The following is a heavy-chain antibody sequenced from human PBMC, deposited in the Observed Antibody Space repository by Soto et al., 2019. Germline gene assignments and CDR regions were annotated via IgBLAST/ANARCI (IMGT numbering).Heavy chain of an antibody. CDR3: ARESTWLRTPFDY. V-gene: IGHV3-33*01. J-gene: IGHJ4*02. CDR2: IWYDGSNK. Sequence: PGGSLRLSCGASGFTFSSYGMHWVRQAPGKGLEWVAVIWYDGSNKYYADSVKGRFTISRDNSKNTLYLQMNSLRAEDTAVYYCARESTWLRTPFDYWGQGTLVTVSS. CDR1: GFTFSSYG. D-gene: IGHD5-12*01.